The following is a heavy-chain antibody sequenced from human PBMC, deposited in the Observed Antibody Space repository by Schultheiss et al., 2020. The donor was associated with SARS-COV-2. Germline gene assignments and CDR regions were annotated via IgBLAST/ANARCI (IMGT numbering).Heavy chain of an antibody. J-gene: IGHJ4*02. CDR2: ISTSGSTI. Sequence: GGSLRLSCAASGFTFSSYAMSWVRQAPGKGLEWVSYISTSGSTIYYADSVKGRFTISRDNAKNSLYLQMNSLKTEDTAVYYCTLSVVVGATYPNIPPVWGQGTLVTVSS. D-gene: IGHD1-26*01. CDR3: TLSVVVGATYPNIPPV. CDR1: GFTFSSYA. V-gene: IGHV3-48*04.